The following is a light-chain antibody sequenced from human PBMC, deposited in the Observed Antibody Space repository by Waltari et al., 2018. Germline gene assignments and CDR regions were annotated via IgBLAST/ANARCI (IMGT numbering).Light chain of an antibody. J-gene: IGLJ2*01. CDR2: EVS. CDR1: SSDVGGHNF. CDR3: TSYAGSNILV. Sequence: QSALTQPPSASGPPGQSVTISCTGTSSDVGGHNFVSWYQQHPGNVPKLMIHEVSKRPSGVPDRFSGSKSGDTASLTVSGLQVEDEADYYCTSYAGSNILVFGGGTKLTVL. V-gene: IGLV2-8*01.